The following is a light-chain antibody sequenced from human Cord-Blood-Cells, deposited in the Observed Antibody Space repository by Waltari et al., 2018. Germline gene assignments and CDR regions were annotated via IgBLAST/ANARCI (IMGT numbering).Light chain of an antibody. CDR1: QSVSSY. V-gene: IGKV3-11*01. Sequence: EIVLTQSLAPLSLSPGERATLSCRASQSVSSYLAWYQQKPGQAPRLLIYDASNRATGIPARFSGSGSGTDFTLTISSLEPEDFAVYYCQQRSNWLTFGGGTKVESK. J-gene: IGKJ4*01. CDR3: QQRSNWLT. CDR2: DAS.